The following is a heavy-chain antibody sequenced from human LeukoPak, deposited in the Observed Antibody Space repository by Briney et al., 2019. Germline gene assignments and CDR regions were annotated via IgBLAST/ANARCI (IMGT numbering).Heavy chain of an antibody. CDR1: GFTFDDYA. Sequence: GGSLRLPCAASGFTFDDYAMHWVRQAPGKGLEWVSGISWNSGSIGYADSVKGRFTIYRDNAKNSLYLQMNSLRAEDTALYYCATSYGDYWQRGHFQHWGQGTLVTVSS. J-gene: IGHJ1*01. D-gene: IGHD4-17*01. V-gene: IGHV3-9*01. CDR3: ATSYGDYWQRGHFQH. CDR2: ISWNSGSI.